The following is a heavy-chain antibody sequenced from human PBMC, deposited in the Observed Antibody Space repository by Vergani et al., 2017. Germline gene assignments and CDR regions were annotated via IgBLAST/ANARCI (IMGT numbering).Heavy chain of an antibody. D-gene: IGHD6-13*01. CDR2: IYWNDDK. J-gene: IGHJ4*02. V-gene: IGHV2-5*01. Sequence: QLTLQESGPTLVKPTQTLTLTCTFSGFSLSTSGVGVGWIRQPPGKALEWLALIYWNDDKRYSPSLKSMLTITKDTSKNKVVLTMTNMDPVDTATYYCAHRLAAAEFDYWGQGTLVTVSS. CDR1: GFSLSTSGVG. CDR3: AHRLAAAEFDY.